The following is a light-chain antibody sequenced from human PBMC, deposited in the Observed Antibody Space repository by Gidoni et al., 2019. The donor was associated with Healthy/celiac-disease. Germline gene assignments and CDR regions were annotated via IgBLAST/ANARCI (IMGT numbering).Light chain of an antibody. Sequence: EIVLTPSPATLSLSPGESATLSCRASQSVSSYIAWYQQKPGQAPRLLIYDASNRATGIPARFSGSGSGTDCTLTISSLEPEDFAVYYCQQRSNWPPWYTFGQGTKLEIK. CDR3: QQRSNWPPWYT. J-gene: IGKJ2*01. CDR1: QSVSSY. V-gene: IGKV3-11*01. CDR2: DAS.